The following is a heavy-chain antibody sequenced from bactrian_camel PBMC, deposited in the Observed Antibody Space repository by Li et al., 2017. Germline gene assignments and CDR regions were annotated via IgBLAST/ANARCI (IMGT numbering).Heavy chain of an antibody. CDR1: GDMYSTYC. V-gene: IGHV3S26*01. D-gene: IGHD6*01. Sequence: HVQLVESGGGSVQAGGSLRLSCAASGDMYSTYCMGWFRQAPGKEREGVAHIGRDGTTTTYADSVKGRFTISKDNAKNTLYLQMNSLEPEDTAMYYCATDDVRCGLRGVRFFGYWGQGTQVTVS. J-gene: IGHJ6*01. CDR2: IGRDGTTT. CDR3: ATDDVRCGLRGVRFFGY.